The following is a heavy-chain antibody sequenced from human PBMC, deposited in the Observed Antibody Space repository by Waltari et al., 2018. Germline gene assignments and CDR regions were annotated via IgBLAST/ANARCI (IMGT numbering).Heavy chain of an antibody. CDR2: IYHSGTT. J-gene: IGHJ6*03. CDR1: GYSISSGYY. D-gene: IGHD2-2*02. CDR3: ARQVDCSSTSCYTYYYYYMDV. V-gene: IGHV4-38-2*01. Sequence: QVQLQESGPGLVKPSETLSLTCAVSGYSISSGYYWGWIRQPPGPGLEWIGSIYHSGTTYHNPSLKSRVTISVDTSKNQFSLKLSAVTAADTAVYYCARQVDCSSTSCYTYYYYYMDVWGKGTTVTVSS.